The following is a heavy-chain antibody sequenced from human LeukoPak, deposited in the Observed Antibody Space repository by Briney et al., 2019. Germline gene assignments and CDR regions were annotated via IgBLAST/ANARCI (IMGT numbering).Heavy chain of an antibody. D-gene: IGHD6-19*01. CDR3: ARDVGSGWYNY. J-gene: IGHJ4*02. Sequence: SQTLSLTCTVSGGSISSGDYYWTWLRQPAGKGLEWIGRIHTSGSTNYNPSLKSRVTMSVDTSKNQFSLKLSSVTAADTAGNYCARDVGSGWYNYWGQGTLVTVSS. V-gene: IGHV4-61*02. CDR1: GGSISSGDYY. CDR2: IHTSGST.